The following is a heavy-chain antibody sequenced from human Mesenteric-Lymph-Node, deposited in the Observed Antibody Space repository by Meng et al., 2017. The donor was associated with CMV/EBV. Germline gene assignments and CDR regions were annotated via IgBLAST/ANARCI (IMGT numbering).Heavy chain of an antibody. CDR1: GFSFGDYA. CDR2: ISYNGGNK. CDR3: ARWNGLEPTAYFDY. D-gene: IGHD1-1*01. Sequence: GESLKISCTASGFSFGDYAMSWVRQAPDKGLEWVALISYNGGNKYYADSVQGRFTISRDNSKNTLYLQMNSLRVEDTGVYYCARWNGLEPTAYFDYWGQGTLVTVSS. V-gene: IGHV3-30*04. J-gene: IGHJ4*02.